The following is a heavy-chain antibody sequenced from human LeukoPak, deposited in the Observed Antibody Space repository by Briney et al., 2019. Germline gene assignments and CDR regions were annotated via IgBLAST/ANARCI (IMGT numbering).Heavy chain of an antibody. Sequence: SETLSLTCTVSGGSISSYYWSWIRQPPGKGLEWIGYIYYSGSTNYNPSLKSRVTISVDTSKNQFSLKLSSVTAADTAVYYCARDRWYYDSSGYFDYWGQGTLVTVSS. CDR2: IYYSGST. J-gene: IGHJ4*02. D-gene: IGHD3-22*01. CDR1: GGSISSYY. V-gene: IGHV4-59*01. CDR3: ARDRWYYDSSGYFDY.